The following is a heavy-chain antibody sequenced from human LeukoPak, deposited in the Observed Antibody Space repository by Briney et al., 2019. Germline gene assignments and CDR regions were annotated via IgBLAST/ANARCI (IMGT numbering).Heavy chain of an antibody. Sequence: SETLSLTCTVSGGSISSYYWSWIWQPAGKGLEWIGRIYTSGSTNYNPSLKSRVTISVDTSKNQFSLKLSSVTAADTAVYYCARRIAGRYYYDSSGYYTAFDIWGQGTMVTVSS. V-gene: IGHV4-4*07. J-gene: IGHJ3*02. CDR2: IYTSGST. D-gene: IGHD3-22*01. CDR1: GGSISSYY. CDR3: ARRIAGRYYYDSSGYYTAFDI.